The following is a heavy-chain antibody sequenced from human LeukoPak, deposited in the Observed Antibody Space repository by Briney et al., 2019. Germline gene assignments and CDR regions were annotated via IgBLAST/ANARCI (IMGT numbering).Heavy chain of an antibody. CDR1: GYTFTNYA. J-gene: IGHJ3*02. CDR2: INTNTGNP. V-gene: IGHV7-4-1*02. CDR3: ARERRSSSPGEQQLVRAFDI. Sequence: EASVKVSFKASGYTFTNYAMNWVRQAPGQGLEWMGWINTNTGNPTYAQGFTGRFVFSLDTSVSTAYLQISSLKAEDTAMYYCARERRSSSPGEQQLVRAFDIWGQGTMVTVSS. D-gene: IGHD6-13*01.